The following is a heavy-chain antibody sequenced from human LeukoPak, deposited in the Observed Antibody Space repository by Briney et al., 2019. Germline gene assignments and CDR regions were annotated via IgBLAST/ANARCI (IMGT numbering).Heavy chain of an antibody. J-gene: IGHJ4*02. V-gene: IGHV4-59*01. Sequence: SETLSLTCTVSGGSISSYYWSWIRQPPGKGLEWIGYIYYSGSTNYNPSLKSRVTISVDTSKNQFSLKLSSVTAADTAVYYCAGDGVQGFDYWGQGTLVTVSS. CDR1: GGSISSYY. CDR2: IYYSGST. D-gene: IGHD3-16*01. CDR3: AGDGVQGFDY.